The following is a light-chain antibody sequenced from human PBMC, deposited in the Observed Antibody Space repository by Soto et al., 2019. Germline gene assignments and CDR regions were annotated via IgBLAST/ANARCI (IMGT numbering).Light chain of an antibody. CDR3: QHRANWPLT. CDR2: DAS. Sequence: IVLTQSPATLSLSPGERATLSCRASQSVNKWLVWYQQKPGQDPRLLIYDASTRASDIPARFSGSGSGTDFTRTISSLEPDDFAVYYCQHRANWPLTFGGGTKVEIK. V-gene: IGKV3-11*01. J-gene: IGKJ4*01. CDR1: QSVNKW.